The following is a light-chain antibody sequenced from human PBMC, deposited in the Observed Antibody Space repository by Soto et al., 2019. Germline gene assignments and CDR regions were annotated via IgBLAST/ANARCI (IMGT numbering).Light chain of an antibody. CDR3: SSYTRSSTPYV. CDR1: SSDVGGYNY. J-gene: IGLJ1*01. Sequence: LTQPASVSWSPGQSITISCTGTSSDVGGYNYVSWYQQHPGKAPKLMIYEVSNRPSRVSNRFSGSKSGNTASLTISGLQAEDEADYYCSSYTRSSTPYVYGTGTKVTVL. CDR2: EVS. V-gene: IGLV2-14*01.